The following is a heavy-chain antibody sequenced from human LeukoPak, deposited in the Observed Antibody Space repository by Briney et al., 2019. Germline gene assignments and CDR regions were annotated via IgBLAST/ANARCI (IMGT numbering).Heavy chain of an antibody. D-gene: IGHD4-23*01. J-gene: IGHJ4*02. CDR3: VRGNDYGGPHY. CDR2: VNSDGSSI. V-gene: IGHV3-74*01. CDR1: GFTFSSYW. Sequence: GGSLRLSCAASGFTFSSYWMHWVRQDPGKGLVWVSRVNSDGSSIRYADSVKGRFSISRDNGKNTLFLQMNSLRAEDAAVYYCVRGNDYGGPHYWGQGTLVTVSS.